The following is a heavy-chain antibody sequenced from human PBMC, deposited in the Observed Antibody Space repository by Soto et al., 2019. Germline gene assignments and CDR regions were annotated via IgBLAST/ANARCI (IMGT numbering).Heavy chain of an antibody. J-gene: IGHJ6*02. D-gene: IGHD3-22*01. CDR3: ARAVTYDSSGYNYYYYGMDV. V-gene: IGHV3-53*01. CDR2: IYSGGST. CDR1: GFTVSSNY. Sequence: GGSLRLSCAASGFTVSSNYMSWVRQAPGKGLEWVSVIYSGGSTYYADSVKGRSTISRDNSKNTLYLQMNSLRAEDTAVYYCARAVTYDSSGYNYYYYGMDVWGQGTTVTVSS.